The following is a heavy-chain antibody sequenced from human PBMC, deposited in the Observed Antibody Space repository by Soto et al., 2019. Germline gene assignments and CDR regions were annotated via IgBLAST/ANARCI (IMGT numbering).Heavy chain of an antibody. CDR3: TRGPPRVQWFDP. J-gene: IGHJ5*02. CDR1: GGAVSSGTYY. CDR2: IYFTGST. Sequence: LSLTCTVSGGAVSSGTYYWSWIRQPPGKGLEWIGHIYFTGSTNYNPSLKSRVTMSLDTSRNPFSLKLSSVTAADTAVYYCTRGPPRVQWFDPWGLGTLVTVSS. V-gene: IGHV4-61*01.